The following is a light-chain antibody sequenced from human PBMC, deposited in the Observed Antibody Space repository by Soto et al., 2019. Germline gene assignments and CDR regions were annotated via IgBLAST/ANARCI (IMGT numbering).Light chain of an antibody. CDR1: QTVSTN. Sequence: RVMTQSPATLSVSPWERATLSCRASQTVSTNLAWYQVKPGQAPRLLIYGASTRATGVPARFSGSGSGTEFTPTISSLQSEDFAVYYCQQYNDWLYTFGQGTKVDIK. J-gene: IGKJ2*01. CDR2: GAS. CDR3: QQYNDWLYT. V-gene: IGKV3-15*01.